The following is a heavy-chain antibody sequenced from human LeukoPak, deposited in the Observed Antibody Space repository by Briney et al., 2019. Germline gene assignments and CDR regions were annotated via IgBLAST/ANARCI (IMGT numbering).Heavy chain of an antibody. D-gene: IGHD4-17*01. Sequence: SETLSLTCTVSGGSISSGSYYWSWIRQPAGKGLEWIRRIYTSGSTNYNPSLKSRVTISVDTSKDQFSLKLSSVTAADTAVYYCARVPDYGDYVGDAFDIWGQGTMVTVSS. CDR1: GGSISSGSYY. CDR2: IYTSGST. CDR3: ARVPDYGDYVGDAFDI. V-gene: IGHV4-61*02. J-gene: IGHJ3*02.